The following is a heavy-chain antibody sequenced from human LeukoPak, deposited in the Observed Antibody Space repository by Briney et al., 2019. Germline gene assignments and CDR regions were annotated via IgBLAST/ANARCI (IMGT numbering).Heavy chain of an antibody. D-gene: IGHD2-2*01. CDR2: ISGSGGST. Sequence: GGSLRLSRAASGFTFSSYAMSWVRQAPGKGLEWVSAISGSGGSTYYADSVKGRFTISRDNSKNTLYLQMNSLRAEDTAVYYCAMVPAAMGSGVYWGQGTLVTVSS. CDR1: GFTFSSYA. V-gene: IGHV3-23*01. J-gene: IGHJ4*02. CDR3: AMVPAAMGSGVY.